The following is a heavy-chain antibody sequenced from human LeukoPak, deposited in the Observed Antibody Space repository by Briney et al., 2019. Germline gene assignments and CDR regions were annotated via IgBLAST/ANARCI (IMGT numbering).Heavy chain of an antibody. J-gene: IGHJ6*03. V-gene: IGHV1-69*05. CDR1: GGTFSNYA. CDR3: TRSRYYDIVTGYTSYYYSYMDV. Sequence: SVKVSCKASGGTFSNYAISWVRQAPGQGLDGWGGIIPVFGTANYAEKFQGRVTITTDESTGTAYMELSSLRSEDTAMYYCTRSRYYDIVTGYTSYYYSYMDVWGKGTTVTVSS. D-gene: IGHD3-9*01. CDR2: IIPVFGTA.